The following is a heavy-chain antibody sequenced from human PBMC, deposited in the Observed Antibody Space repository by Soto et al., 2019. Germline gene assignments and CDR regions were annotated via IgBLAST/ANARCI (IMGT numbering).Heavy chain of an antibody. CDR1: DGYMSGGYYS. Sequence: LSLTCAVSDGYMSGGYYSWSWIRQPPGKSLEWIGFIYNSWSTYYNSSLKSRVTISVDRSKNHFFLNLTSVTAADTAVYYCATYRKFFQIWGQGTKVTVSS. CDR3: ATYRKFFQI. CDR2: IYNSWST. V-gene: IGHV4-30-2*01. J-gene: IGHJ3*02.